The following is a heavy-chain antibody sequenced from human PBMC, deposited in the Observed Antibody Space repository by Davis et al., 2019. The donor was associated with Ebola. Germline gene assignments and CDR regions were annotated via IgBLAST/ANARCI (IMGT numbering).Heavy chain of an antibody. D-gene: IGHD6-13*01. CDR3: ARGRYSSSWHGAVGLDYYYYYMDV. CDR1: GYSISSGYY. J-gene: IGHJ6*03. Sequence: PSETLSLTCTVSGYSISSGYYWGWIRQPPGKGLEWIGSIYHSGSTYYNPSLKSRVTISVDTSKNQFSLKLSSVTAADTAVYYCARGRYSSSWHGAVGLDYYYYYMDVWGKGTTVTVSS. CDR2: IYHSGST. V-gene: IGHV4-38-2*02.